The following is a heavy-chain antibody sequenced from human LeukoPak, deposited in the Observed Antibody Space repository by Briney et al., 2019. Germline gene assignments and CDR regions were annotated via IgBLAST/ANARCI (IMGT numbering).Heavy chain of an antibody. V-gene: IGHV3-7*04. CDR1: GFTFSTYW. D-gene: IGHD2/OR15-2a*01. CDR3: ARNMGDY. CDR2: INQDGTEK. J-gene: IGHJ4*02. Sequence: GGSLRLSCVASGFTFSTYWMTWVRQAPGKGLEWVANINQDGTEKNYVDSVKGRFTISRDNAKNSLYLQMNSLRAEDTAVYYCARNMGDYWGQGTLVTVSS.